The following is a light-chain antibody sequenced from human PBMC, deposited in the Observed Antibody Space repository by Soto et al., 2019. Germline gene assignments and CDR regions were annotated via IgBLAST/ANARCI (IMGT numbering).Light chain of an antibody. CDR1: QSGSSN. V-gene: IGKV3-15*01. J-gene: IGKJ5*01. CDR2: GAS. CDR3: QQYNNWLLT. Sequence: EIVMTQSPATLSVSPRERATLSCRASQSGSSNLAWYQQKPGQAPRLLIYGASTRANGIPARFSGSGSGTEFTLTISSLQSEDFAVYYCQQYNNWLLTFGQGTRLEIK.